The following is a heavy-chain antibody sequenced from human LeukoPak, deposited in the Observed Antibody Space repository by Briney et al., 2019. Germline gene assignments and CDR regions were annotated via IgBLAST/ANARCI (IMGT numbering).Heavy chain of an antibody. Sequence: GGSLRLSCAASGFTFSSYSMNWVRQAPGKGLEWVSSISSGSSYIYYADSVKGRFTISRDNAKNSLYLQMNSLRAEDTAVYYCARDRGSYETDYGMDVWGQGTTVTVSS. J-gene: IGHJ6*02. D-gene: IGHD5-12*01. CDR1: GFTFSSYS. CDR2: ISSGSSYI. CDR3: ARDRGSYETDYGMDV. V-gene: IGHV3-21*01.